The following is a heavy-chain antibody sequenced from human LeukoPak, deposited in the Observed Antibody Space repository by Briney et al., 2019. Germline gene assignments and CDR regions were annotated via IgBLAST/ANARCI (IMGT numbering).Heavy chain of an antibody. Sequence: SETLSLTCTVSGGTTSIYYWIWIRQPAGRGLEWIGHIHTSGTMNYNASLKSRVRISVETSKNQFSLRLSSVTAADTAVYFCARGILRDYYDSSGFYHRGGVGYWGQGTLVTVSS. J-gene: IGHJ4*02. CDR3: ARGILRDYYDSSGFYHRGGVGY. CDR2: IHTSGTM. V-gene: IGHV4-4*07. CDR1: GGTTSIYY. D-gene: IGHD3-22*01.